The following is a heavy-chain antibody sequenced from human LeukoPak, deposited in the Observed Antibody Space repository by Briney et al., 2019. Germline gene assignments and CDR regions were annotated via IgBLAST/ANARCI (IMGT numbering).Heavy chain of an antibody. Sequence: ASVKVSCKASGYTFTSYGISWVRQAPGQGLEWMGWISTYNGNTNYAQKLQDRVTMTTDTSTSTAYMELRSLRSDDTAMYYCAREGIRIAAAGTIDYWGQRTLVTVSS. CDR2: ISTYNGNT. CDR1: GYTFTSYG. D-gene: IGHD6-13*01. V-gene: IGHV1-18*01. CDR3: AREGIRIAAAGTIDY. J-gene: IGHJ4*02.